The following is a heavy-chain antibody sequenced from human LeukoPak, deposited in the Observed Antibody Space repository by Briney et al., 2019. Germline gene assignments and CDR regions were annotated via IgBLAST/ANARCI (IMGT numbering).Heavy chain of an antibody. Sequence: GGSIRLSCAASGFTFSSYAMHWVRQAPGKGLERVAVISYDGSYKYFADSVKGRFTISRDNSKNTLYLQMNSLRAEDTAVYYCARGTYSYGPGGSDYWGQGTLVTVSS. CDR3: ARGTYSYGPGGSDY. CDR2: ISYDGSYK. CDR1: GFTFSSYA. J-gene: IGHJ4*02. V-gene: IGHV3-30*04. D-gene: IGHD5-18*01.